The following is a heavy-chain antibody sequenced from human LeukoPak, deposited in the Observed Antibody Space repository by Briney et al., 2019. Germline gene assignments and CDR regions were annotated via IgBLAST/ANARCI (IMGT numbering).Heavy chain of an antibody. J-gene: IGHJ4*02. Sequence: PGGTLRLSCVASGFTFSSYAMNWVRQAPGKGLEWVSSINGSGDRTHYADSVKGRFTISRDNSKNTLYLQMNSLRAEDTAVYYCAKPARTDYADYWGQGTLVTVSS. V-gene: IGHV3-23*01. CDR3: AKPARTDYADY. D-gene: IGHD1-14*01. CDR2: INGSGDRT. CDR1: GFTFSSYA.